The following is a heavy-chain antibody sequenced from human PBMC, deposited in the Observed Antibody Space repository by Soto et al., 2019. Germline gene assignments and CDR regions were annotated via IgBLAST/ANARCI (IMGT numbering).Heavy chain of an antibody. D-gene: IGHD3-3*01. CDR3: ARAYPGSTIFGVVIPAHYYYGMDV. Sequence: GGSLRLSCAASGFTFSSYSMNWVRQAPGKGLEWVSSISSSSYIYYADSVKGRFTISRDNAKNSLYLQMNSLRAKDTAVYYCARAYPGSTIFGVVIPAHYYYGMDVWGQGTTVTVSS. V-gene: IGHV3-21*01. CDR2: ISSSSYI. J-gene: IGHJ6*02. CDR1: GFTFSSYS.